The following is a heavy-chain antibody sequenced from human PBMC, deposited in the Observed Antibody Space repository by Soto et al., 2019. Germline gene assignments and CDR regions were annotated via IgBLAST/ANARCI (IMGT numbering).Heavy chain of an antibody. Sequence: GGSLRLSCAASGFTFSSYAMSWVRQAPGKGLEWVSAISGSGGSTYYADSVKGRFTISRDNSKNTLYLQMNSLRAEDTAVYYCAKDISWFGELNHYYYYGMDVWGQGTTVTVSS. CDR3: AKDISWFGELNHYYYYGMDV. D-gene: IGHD3-10*01. J-gene: IGHJ6*02. V-gene: IGHV3-23*01. CDR1: GFTFSSYA. CDR2: ISGSGGST.